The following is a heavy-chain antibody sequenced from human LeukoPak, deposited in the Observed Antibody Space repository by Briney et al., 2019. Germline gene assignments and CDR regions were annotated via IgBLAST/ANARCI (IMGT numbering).Heavy chain of an antibody. D-gene: IGHD3-3*01. CDR1: GYIFSNYG. Sequence: GASVKVSCKASGYIFSNYGISWVRQAPGQGLEWMGWISAYNGNINYAQKFQGRVTMTTDTSTSTAYMELRSLRSDDTAVYYCARSLEWLLWHGPPGYWGQGTLVTVSS. CDR2: ISAYNGNI. J-gene: IGHJ4*02. V-gene: IGHV1-18*01. CDR3: ARSLEWLLWHGPPGY.